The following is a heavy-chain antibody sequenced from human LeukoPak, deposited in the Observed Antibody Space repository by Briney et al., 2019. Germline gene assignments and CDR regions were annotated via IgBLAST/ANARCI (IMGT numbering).Heavy chain of an antibody. Sequence: SQTLSLTCTVSGGSISSGDYYWSWIRQPPGKGLEWIGYIHYSGSTYYNPSLKSRVTISVDTSKNQFSLKLSSVTAADTAVYYCARQPYYDFWSGYRGVYGMDVWGQGTTVTVSS. CDR2: IHYSGST. CDR3: ARQPYYDFWSGYRGVYGMDV. CDR1: GGSISSGDYY. V-gene: IGHV4-30-4*01. D-gene: IGHD3-3*01. J-gene: IGHJ6*02.